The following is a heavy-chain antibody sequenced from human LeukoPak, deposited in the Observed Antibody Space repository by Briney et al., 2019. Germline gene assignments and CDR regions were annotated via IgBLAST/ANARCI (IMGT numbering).Heavy chain of an antibody. D-gene: IGHD6-19*01. V-gene: IGHV4-34*01. Sequence: SETLSLTCAVYGGSFSGYYWSWIRQPPGKGLEWIGEINHSGSTNYNPSLKSRVTISVDTSKNQFSLKLSSVTAADTAVYYCARGRVRNIAVAGTRTDYWGQGTLVTVSS. CDR3: ARGRVRNIAVAGTRTDY. CDR1: GGSFSGYY. CDR2: INHSGST. J-gene: IGHJ4*02.